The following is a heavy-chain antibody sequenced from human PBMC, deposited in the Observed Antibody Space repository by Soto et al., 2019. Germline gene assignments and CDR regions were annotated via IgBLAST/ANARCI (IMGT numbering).Heavy chain of an antibody. J-gene: IGHJ5*02. D-gene: IGHD2-21*01. V-gene: IGHV4-39*01. CDR3: ARRGDSILFS. CDR2: IYYSGST. Sequence: SETLSLTCTVSGGSISSSSYYWGWIRQPPGKGLEWIGSIYYSGSTYYNPSLKSRVTISVDTSKNQFSLKLSSVTAADTAVYYCARRGDSILFSWGQGTLVTVSS. CDR1: GGSISSSSYY.